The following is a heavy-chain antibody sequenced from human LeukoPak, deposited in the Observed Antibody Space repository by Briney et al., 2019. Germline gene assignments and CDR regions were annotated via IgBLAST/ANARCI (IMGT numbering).Heavy chain of an antibody. J-gene: IGHJ6*02. CDR1: GFTFSSYS. D-gene: IGHD1-26*01. CDR3: ARSGGANPYYYYYYGMDV. Sequence: GGSLRLSCAASGFTFSSYSMNWVRQAPGKGLEWVSYISASVSTIYYAESVKGRFTISRDNAKNTLYLQMNSLRAEDTAVYYCARSGGANPYYYYYYGMDVWGQGTTVTVSS. CDR2: ISASVSTI. V-gene: IGHV3-48*04.